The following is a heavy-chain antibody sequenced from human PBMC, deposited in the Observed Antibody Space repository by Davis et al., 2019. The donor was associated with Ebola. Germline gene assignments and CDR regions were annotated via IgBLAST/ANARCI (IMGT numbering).Heavy chain of an antibody. Sequence: PGGSLRLSCAASGFTFSDYYMSWIRQAPGKGLEWVSYISSSSSYTNYADSVKGRFTISRDNAKNSLYLQMNSLRAEDTAVYYCARVYAANWGSRFDYWGQGTLVTVSS. D-gene: IGHD7-27*01. J-gene: IGHJ4*02. CDR3: ARVYAANWGSRFDY. CDR2: ISSSSSYT. V-gene: IGHV3-11*06. CDR1: GFTFSDYY.